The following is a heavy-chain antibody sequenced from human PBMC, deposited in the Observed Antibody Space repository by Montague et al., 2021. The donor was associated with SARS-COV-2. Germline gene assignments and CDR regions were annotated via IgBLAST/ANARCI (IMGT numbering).Heavy chain of an antibody. V-gene: IGHV3-30*04. J-gene: IGHJ4*01. CDR1: RLPFNGYA. CDR3: AREGYRSGSFYIDY. D-gene: IGHD1-26*01. Sequence: SLSLSCAASRLPFNGYAMHWVRQAPGKGLEWLTFISHDESNHRYADSVKGRFNISRDNSKNTLYLQMVSLRPEDTAVYYCAREGYRSGSFYIDYWGQGTLVTVSS. CDR2: ISHDESNH.